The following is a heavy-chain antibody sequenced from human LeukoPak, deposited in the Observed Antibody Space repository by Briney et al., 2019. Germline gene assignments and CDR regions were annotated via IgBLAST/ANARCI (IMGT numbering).Heavy chain of an antibody. Sequence: SETLSLTCAVYGGSFSGYHWSWIRQPPGKGLEWIGEINHSGSTNYNPSLKSRVTISVDTSKNQFSLKLSSVTAADTAVYYCARRVRYYYMDVWGKGTTVTVSS. J-gene: IGHJ6*03. V-gene: IGHV4-34*01. CDR1: GGSFSGYH. CDR2: INHSGST. D-gene: IGHD2-21*01. CDR3: ARRVRYYYMDV.